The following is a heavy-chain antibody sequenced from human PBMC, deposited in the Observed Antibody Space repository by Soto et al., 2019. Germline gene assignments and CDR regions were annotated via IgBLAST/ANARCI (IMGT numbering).Heavy chain of an antibody. Sequence: QVQLQESGPGLVKPSETLSLTCTVSGGSISSYYWSWIRQPPGKGLEWIGYIYYSGSTNYNPSLKSRVTISVDTSKNQFSLKLSSVTAADTAVYYCARSSGYTIRYFQHWGQGTLVTVSS. CDR2: IYYSGST. J-gene: IGHJ1*01. CDR1: GGSISSYY. D-gene: IGHD3-22*01. CDR3: ARSSGYTIRYFQH. V-gene: IGHV4-59*01.